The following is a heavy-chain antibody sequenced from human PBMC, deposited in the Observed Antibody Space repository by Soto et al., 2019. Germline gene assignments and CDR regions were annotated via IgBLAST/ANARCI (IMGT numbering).Heavy chain of an antibody. CDR1: GFTFSNYA. CDR2: ISSGSSFI. Sequence: EMQLVEFGGALVKPGGSLRLSCAASGFTFSNYAMNWVRQAPGKGLEWVSSISSGSSFISYADSVKGRFTISRHNANNSLHLEMNSLRVEDTALYYCGREGVPRYDYWSGDASDLWGHGTMVTVSS. J-gene: IGHJ3*01. D-gene: IGHD3-3*01. CDR3: GREGVPRYDYWSGDASDL. V-gene: IGHV3-21*01.